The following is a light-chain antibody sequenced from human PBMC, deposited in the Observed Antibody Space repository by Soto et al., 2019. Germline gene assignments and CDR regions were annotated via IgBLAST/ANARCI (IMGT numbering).Light chain of an antibody. CDR3: QKYNGAPWT. J-gene: IGKJ1*01. CDR2: GTS. CDR1: QTVRSTY. V-gene: IGKV3-20*01. Sequence: DIVLTQSPGTLSLSPGERATLSCRASQTVRSTYLAWYLQKPGQAPRLLIYGTSIRATGIPDRFSGSGSGTDFTLTISRLEPEDVATYYCQKYNGAPWTFGQGTKVEIK.